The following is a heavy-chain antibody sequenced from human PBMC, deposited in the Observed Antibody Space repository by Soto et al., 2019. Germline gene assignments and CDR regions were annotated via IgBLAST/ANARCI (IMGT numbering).Heavy chain of an antibody. CDR2: IYFSGST. Sequence: PSETLSLTCTVSGGSTTRSYWAWIRQPPGKGLEWIGYIYFSGSTNYNPSLKSRVSISIDTSKNQVSLNLTSVTAADTAVYYCARVPPRGVYSSSVSGQGWFDPWGQGTLVTVSS. D-gene: IGHD3-10*01. J-gene: IGHJ5*02. CDR3: ARVPPRGVYSSSVSGQGWFDP. CDR1: GGSTTRSY. V-gene: IGHV4-59*01.